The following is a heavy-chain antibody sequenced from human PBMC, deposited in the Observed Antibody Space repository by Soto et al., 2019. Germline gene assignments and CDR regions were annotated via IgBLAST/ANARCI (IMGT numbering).Heavy chain of an antibody. CDR3: ARDGRYSDYVSWLDH. J-gene: IGHJ5*02. D-gene: IGHD4-17*01. CDR2: ISISSGSR. V-gene: IGHV3-48*01. Sequence: EVQLVESGGGLVQPGGSLRLSCAASGFTFSTYSMNWVRQAPGKGLEWVAYISISSGSRHYADSVKGRFTIPRDNGKNSLYLQMNSLRAADTAVHYCARDGRYSDYVSWLDHWGQGTLVTVSS. CDR1: GFTFSTYS.